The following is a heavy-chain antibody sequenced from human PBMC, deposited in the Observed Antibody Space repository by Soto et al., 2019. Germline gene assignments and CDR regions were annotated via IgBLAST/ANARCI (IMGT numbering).Heavy chain of an antibody. CDR3: ARGGRYSDLFTGRGTFRGFDP. CDR1: GGSFSGYH. Sequence: QVQLQQWGAGLLKPSETLSLTCAVYGGSFSGYHWSWIRQPPGKGLEWIGDIHQSGGTNYNPSLKSRVTISLDTSRNQFSLRLNSVTPADTSLYYCARGGRYSDLFTGRGTFRGFDPWGHGTLVTVSS. CDR2: IHQSGGT. V-gene: IGHV4-34*02. J-gene: IGHJ5*02. D-gene: IGHD3-9*01.